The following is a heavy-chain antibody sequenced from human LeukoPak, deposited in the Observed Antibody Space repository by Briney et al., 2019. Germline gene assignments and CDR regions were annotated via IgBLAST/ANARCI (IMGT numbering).Heavy chain of an antibody. D-gene: IGHD1-26*01. CDR3: VRDRGSYRPIDY. CDR1: GFTFDDYA. J-gene: IGHJ4*02. Sequence: PGGSLRLSCAASGFTFDDYAMNWVRQAPGKGLEWVSSISSSGTYIYYRDSVKGRFTISRDNAENSLYLEMNSLRVEDTAIYYCVRDRGSYRPIDYWGQGTLVTVSS. CDR2: ISSSGTYI. V-gene: IGHV3-21*01.